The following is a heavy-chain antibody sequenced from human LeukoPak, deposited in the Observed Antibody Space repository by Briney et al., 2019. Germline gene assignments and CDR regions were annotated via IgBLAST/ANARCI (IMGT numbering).Heavy chain of an antibody. J-gene: IGHJ4*02. D-gene: IGHD2-21*02. V-gene: IGHV3-48*03. Sequence: GGSLRLSCATSGFTFSNHEMNWVRQAPGKGLEWVAYTSRGGSDISYADSVKGRFAISTDNANSSLYLQMNSLRAEDTAVYFCVRARLIRLENFFDYWGQGTLVTVSS. CDR2: TSRGGSDI. CDR1: GFTFSNHE. CDR3: VRARLIRLENFFDY.